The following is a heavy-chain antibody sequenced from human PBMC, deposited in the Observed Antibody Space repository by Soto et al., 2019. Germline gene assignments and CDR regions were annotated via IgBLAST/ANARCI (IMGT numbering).Heavy chain of an antibody. CDR3: ARHPEIAAAGGIDY. CDR2: IYYSGST. Sequence: SETLSLTCTVSGGSISSSSYYWGWIRQPPGKGLEWIGSIYYSGSTYYNPSLKSRVTISVDTSKNQFSLKLSSVTAADTAVYYCARHPEIAAAGGIDYWGQGTLVTVSS. D-gene: IGHD6-13*01. CDR1: GGSISSSSYY. J-gene: IGHJ4*02. V-gene: IGHV4-39*01.